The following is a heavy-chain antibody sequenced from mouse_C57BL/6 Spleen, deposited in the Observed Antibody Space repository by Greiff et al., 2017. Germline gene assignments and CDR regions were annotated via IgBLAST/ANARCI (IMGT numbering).Heavy chain of an antibody. J-gene: IGHJ3*01. CDR1: GYTFTSYW. CDR2: IDPSDSYT. Sequence: VQLQQPGAELVMPGASVKLSCKASGYTFTSYWMHWVKQRPGQGLEWIGEIDPSDSYTNYNQKFKGKSTLTVDKSSSTAYMQLSSLTSEDSAVYDCARRGRAWFAYWGQGTLVTVSA. CDR3: ARRGRAWFAY. V-gene: IGHV1-69*01.